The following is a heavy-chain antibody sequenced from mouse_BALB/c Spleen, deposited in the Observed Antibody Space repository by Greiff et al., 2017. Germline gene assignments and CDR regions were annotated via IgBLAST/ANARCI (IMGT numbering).Heavy chain of an antibody. J-gene: IGHJ4*01. D-gene: IGHD2-2*01. V-gene: IGHV1S26*01. CDR2: INPSTGYT. Sequence: VKLQESGAELVKPGASVKLSCTASGFNIKDTYMHWVKQRPGQGLEWIGYINPSTGYTEYNQKFKDKATLTADKSSSTAYMQLSSLTSEDSAVYYCARERGLRREMDYWGQGTSVTVSS. CDR1: GFNIKDTY. CDR3: ARERGLRREMDY.